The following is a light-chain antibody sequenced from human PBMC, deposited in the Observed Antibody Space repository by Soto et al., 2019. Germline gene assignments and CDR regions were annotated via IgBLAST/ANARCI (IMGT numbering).Light chain of an antibody. CDR2: GAS. J-gene: IGKJ2*01. CDR1: QSVSSSY. Sequence: EIVLTQSPGTLSLSPGERATLSCRASQSVSSSYLAWYQQKPGQAPRLLIYGASSRATGIPDRFSGSGSGTDFTLTISRLEPEDFAVYYCQQYGSFPSGYTFGQGTKLEIK. V-gene: IGKV3-20*01. CDR3: QQYGSFPSGYT.